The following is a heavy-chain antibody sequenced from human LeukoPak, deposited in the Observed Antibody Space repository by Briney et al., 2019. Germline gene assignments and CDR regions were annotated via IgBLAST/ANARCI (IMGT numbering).Heavy chain of an antibody. CDR2: IYSGGST. CDR1: GFTVSSNY. Sequence: GGSLRLSCAASGFTVSSNYMSWVRQAPGKGLEWVSVIYSGGSTYYADSVKGRFTISRDNSKNTLYLQMNSLRAEDTAEYYCASVSYYDFWSGTPFDPWGQGTLVTVSS. D-gene: IGHD3-3*01. V-gene: IGHV3-53*01. J-gene: IGHJ5*02. CDR3: ASVSYYDFWSGTPFDP.